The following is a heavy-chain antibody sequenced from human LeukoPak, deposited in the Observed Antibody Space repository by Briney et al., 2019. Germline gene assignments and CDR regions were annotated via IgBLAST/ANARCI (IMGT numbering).Heavy chain of an antibody. CDR2: INPNSGGT. Sequence: EASVKVSCKASGYTFTGYYMHWVRQAPGQGLEWMGWINPNSGGTNYAQKFQGRVTMTRNTSISTAYMELSSLRSEDTAVYYCARGGYSYGYWFDPWGQGTLVTVSS. D-gene: IGHD5-18*01. V-gene: IGHV1-2*02. CDR1: GYTFTGYY. CDR3: ARGGYSYGYWFDP. J-gene: IGHJ5*02.